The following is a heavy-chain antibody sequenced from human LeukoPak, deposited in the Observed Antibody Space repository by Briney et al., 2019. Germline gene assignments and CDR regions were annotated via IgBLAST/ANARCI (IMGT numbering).Heavy chain of an antibody. CDR3: AKKSGDHFHFDF. Sequence: GRSLRLSCAASGFTFSSYGMHWVRQAPGKGLEWVTVISYDGSNKYYADSVKGRFTISRDNSKSTLYLQMNSLRAEDTAVYHCAKKSGDHFHFDFWGQGTLVTVSS. D-gene: IGHD2-21*01. V-gene: IGHV3-30*18. CDR1: GFTFSSYG. J-gene: IGHJ4*02. CDR2: ISYDGSNK.